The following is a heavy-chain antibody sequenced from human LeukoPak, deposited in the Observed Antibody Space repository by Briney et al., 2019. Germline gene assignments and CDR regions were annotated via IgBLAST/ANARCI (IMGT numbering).Heavy chain of an antibody. CDR1: GYTFTSYG. D-gene: IGHD6-25*01. V-gene: IGHV1-18*01. CDR3: ARVPRQRAQDYYYYGMDV. CDR2: ISAYNGNT. Sequence: GASVKVSCKASGYTFTSYGISRVRQAPGQGLEWMGWISAYNGNTNYAQKLQGRVTMTTDTSTSTAYMELRSLRSDDTAVYYCARVPRQRAQDYYYYGMDVWGQGTTVTVSS. J-gene: IGHJ6*02.